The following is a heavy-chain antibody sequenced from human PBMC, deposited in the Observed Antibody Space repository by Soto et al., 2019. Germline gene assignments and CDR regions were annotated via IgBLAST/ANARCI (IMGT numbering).Heavy chain of an antibody. Sequence: ASVKVSCKASGYTFTDYYMHWVQQAPGQGLEWMGCSNPNSGGTNYAQKFQGRVTMTRDTSISTAYMELSRLRSDDTAVYYCARKLELRGSYYYYYDMDXWGQGTSFTVS. J-gene: IGHJ6*02. CDR1: GYTFTDYY. V-gene: IGHV1-2*02. D-gene: IGHD1-7*01. CDR2: SNPNSGGT. CDR3: ARKLELRGSYYYYYDMDX.